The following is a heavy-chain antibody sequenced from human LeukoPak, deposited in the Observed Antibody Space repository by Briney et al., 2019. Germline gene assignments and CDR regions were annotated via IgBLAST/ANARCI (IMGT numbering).Heavy chain of an antibody. V-gene: IGHV3-74*01. CDR3: ARGYSSSSVYFEY. D-gene: IGHD6-6*01. J-gene: IGHJ4*02. CDR2: ITSDGTTT. Sequence: GGSLRLSCAASGFTFSSYAMSWVRQAPGKGLVWVSRITSDGTTTSYADSVKGRFTTSRDNPKNTLYLQMNSLRAEDTAVYYCARGYSSSSVYFEYWGQGTLVSVSS. CDR1: GFTFSSYA.